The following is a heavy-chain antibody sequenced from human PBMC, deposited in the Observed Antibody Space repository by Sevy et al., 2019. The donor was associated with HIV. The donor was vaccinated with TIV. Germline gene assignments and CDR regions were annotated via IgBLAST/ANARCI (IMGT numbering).Heavy chain of an antibody. Sequence: SETLSLTCTVSGGSISGYYWSWIRQSAGKGLEWIGRVYASSSTNYNPSPRSRVTISVDTSSNQFSLNLHSVTAADTAVYYCAREDFGSSWLYYYMDVWGKGTPVTVSS. CDR1: GGSISGYY. D-gene: IGHD6-13*01. CDR2: VYASSST. J-gene: IGHJ6*03. V-gene: IGHV4-4*07. CDR3: AREDFGSSWLYYYMDV.